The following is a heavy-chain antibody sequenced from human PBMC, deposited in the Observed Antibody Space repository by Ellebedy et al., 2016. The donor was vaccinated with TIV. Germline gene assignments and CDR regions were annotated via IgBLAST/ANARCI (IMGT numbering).Heavy chain of an antibody. J-gene: IGHJ5*02. CDR3: ARARGRNWFDP. V-gene: IGHV1-46*04. CDR2: INPTSGST. CDR1: GYTFSNYF. Sequence: AASVKVSCKASGYTFSNYFVHWVRQAPGQGLEWMGIINPTSGSTTYAQKLQGRLTMTRDTSTSTVYMELSSLRSEDTAVYYCARARGRNWFDPWGQGTLVTVSS.